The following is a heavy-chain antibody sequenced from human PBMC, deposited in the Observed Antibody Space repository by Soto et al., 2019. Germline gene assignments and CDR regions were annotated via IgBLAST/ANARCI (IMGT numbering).Heavy chain of an antibody. Sequence: QVQLQQWGAGLLKPSETLSLTCAVYGGSFSGYYWSWIRQPPGKGLEWIGEINHSGSTNYNPSLKSRVTISVDTSKNQFSLKLGSVTAADTAVYYCAGGQRWQQSFDYWGQGTLVTVSS. D-gene: IGHD4-4*01. CDR2: INHSGST. CDR3: AGGQRWQQSFDY. V-gene: IGHV4-34*01. CDR1: GGSFSGYY. J-gene: IGHJ4*02.